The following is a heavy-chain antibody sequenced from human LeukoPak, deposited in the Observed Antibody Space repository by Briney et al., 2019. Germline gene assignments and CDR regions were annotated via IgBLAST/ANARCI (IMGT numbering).Heavy chain of an antibody. J-gene: IGHJ4*02. CDR3: TRVASILGVIK. CDR2: IDHSGNT. V-gene: IGHV4-34*01. Sequence: SETLSLTCAVSGGSFSGHYWSWIRQSPGEGLEWIGEIDHSGNTNYNPSLKGRLTISVDTSKSQFSLRLSSVTAADTAVYYCTRVASILGVIKWGQGTLVTVSS. D-gene: IGHD3-3*01. CDR1: GGSFSGHY.